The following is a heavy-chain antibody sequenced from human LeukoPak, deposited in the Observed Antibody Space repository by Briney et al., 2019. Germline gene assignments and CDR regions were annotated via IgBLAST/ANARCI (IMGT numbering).Heavy chain of an antibody. CDR1: GYSISSGYY. D-gene: IGHD3-10*01. V-gene: IGHV4-38-2*02. Sequence: PSETLSLTCTVSGYSISSGYYWGWIRQPPGKGLEWIGSIYHSGGTNYNPSLKSRVTISVDTSKNQFSLKLSSVTAADTAVYYCARDRYYDSGSYYNWGQGTLVTVSS. CDR3: ARDRYYDSGSYYN. J-gene: IGHJ4*02. CDR2: IYHSGGT.